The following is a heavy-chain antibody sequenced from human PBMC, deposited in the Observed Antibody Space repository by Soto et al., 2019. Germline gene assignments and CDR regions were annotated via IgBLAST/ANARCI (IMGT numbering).Heavy chain of an antibody. CDR1: GFTFSSYG. CDR2: ISDDGSNE. CDR3: AKGADSSGYYTFHY. Sequence: QVQLVESGGGVVQPGRSLRLSCAASGFTFSSYGMHWGRQAPGKGLEWVAVISDDGSNEYYADSVKGRVTISRDNSKNTLYLQMNSLRAEDTAVYYCAKGADSSGYYTFHYWGQGTLVTVSS. V-gene: IGHV3-30*18. D-gene: IGHD3-22*01. J-gene: IGHJ4*02.